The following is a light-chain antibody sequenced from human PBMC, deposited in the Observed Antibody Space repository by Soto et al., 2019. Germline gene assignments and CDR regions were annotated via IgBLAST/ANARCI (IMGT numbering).Light chain of an antibody. Sequence: QSALTQPASVSGSPGQSITISCTGTSSDVGGYNYVSWYQQHPGKAPKLMIYEVSNRPSGVSNRFSGSKSGNTASLTISGLQVEDGANYYCTSYTSSSTLDFGTGTRVT. CDR2: EVS. CDR3: TSYTSSSTLD. J-gene: IGLJ1*01. CDR1: SSDVGGYNY. V-gene: IGLV2-14*01.